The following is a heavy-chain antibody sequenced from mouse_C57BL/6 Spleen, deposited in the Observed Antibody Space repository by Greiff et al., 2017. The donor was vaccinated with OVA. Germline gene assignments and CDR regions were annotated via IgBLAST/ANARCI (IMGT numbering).Heavy chain of an antibody. D-gene: IGHD1-2*01. J-gene: IGHJ2*01. CDR1: GYAFSSSW. CDR3: ARGALRLDY. V-gene: IGHV1-82*01. Sequence: QVQLQQSGPELVKPGASVKISCKASGYAFSSSWMNWVKQRPGKGLEWIGRIYPGDGDTNYNGKFKGKATLTADKSSSTAYMQLSSLTSEDSAVYFCARGALRLDYWGQGTTLTVSS. CDR2: IYPGDGDT.